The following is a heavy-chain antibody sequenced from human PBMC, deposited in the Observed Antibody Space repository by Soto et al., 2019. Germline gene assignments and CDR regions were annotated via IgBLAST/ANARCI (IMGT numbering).Heavy chain of an antibody. D-gene: IGHD6-19*01. Sequence: SVKVSCKASGGTFSSYAISWVRQAPGQGLEWMGGIIPIFGTANYAQKFQGRVTITADESTSTAYMELSSLRSEDTAVYYCARAYLLHDYSSGWSYFDYWGQGTLVTVSS. CDR3: ARAYLLHDYSSGWSYFDY. V-gene: IGHV1-69*13. J-gene: IGHJ4*02. CDR1: GGTFSSYA. CDR2: IIPIFGTA.